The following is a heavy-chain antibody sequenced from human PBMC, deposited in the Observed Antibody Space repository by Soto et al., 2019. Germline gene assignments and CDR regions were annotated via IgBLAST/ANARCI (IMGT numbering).Heavy chain of an antibody. Sequence: GAPVKVSCTTSGYTFTSYGISWVRQAPGQGLEWMGWISAYNGNTNYAQKLQGRVTMTTDTSTSTAYMELRSLRSDDTAVDYCATLWSDRSSAQCLDGMDVWGQGCKATIAS. V-gene: IGHV1-18*01. D-gene: IGHD2-21*01. CDR3: ATLWSDRSSAQCLDGMDV. J-gene: IGHJ6*01. CDR1: GYTFTSYG. CDR2: ISAYNGNT.